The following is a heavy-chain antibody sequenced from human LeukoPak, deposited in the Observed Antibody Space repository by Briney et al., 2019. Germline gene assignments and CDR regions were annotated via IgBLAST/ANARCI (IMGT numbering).Heavy chain of an antibody. CDR3: ARGRSGGSPHFDY. CDR1: EGTFSSYA. J-gene: IGHJ4*02. V-gene: IGHV1-69*05. CDR2: IIPIFGTA. D-gene: IGHD2-15*01. Sequence: SVKVSCKASEGTFSSYAISWVRQAPDQGLEWMGRIIPIFGTANYAQKLQGRVTITTDESTSTAYMELSSLRSEDTAVYYCARGRSGGSPHFDYWGQGTLVTVSS.